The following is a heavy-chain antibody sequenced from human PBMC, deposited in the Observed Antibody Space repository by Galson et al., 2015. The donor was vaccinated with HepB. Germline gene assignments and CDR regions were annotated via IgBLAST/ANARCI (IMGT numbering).Heavy chain of an antibody. CDR3: ARDLRGHLAPGAMGEDDF. Sequence: SLRLSCAASGFTFSDFYMGWIRQAPGKGLEWVSYISASGINIYYADSVKGRFTISRDNAKNSLYLLMNSLRAEDTALYYCARDLRGHLAPGAMGEDDFWGQGTLVTVSS. V-gene: IGHV3-11*01. D-gene: IGHD2-2*01. CDR1: GFTFSDFY. CDR2: ISASGINI. J-gene: IGHJ4*02.